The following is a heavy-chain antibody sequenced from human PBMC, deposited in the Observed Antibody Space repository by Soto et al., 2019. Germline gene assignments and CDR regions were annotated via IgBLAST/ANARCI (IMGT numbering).Heavy chain of an antibody. J-gene: IGHJ5*02. CDR1: GGSISSYY. D-gene: IGHD4-17*01. V-gene: IGHV4-59*01. Sequence: QVQLQESGPGLVKPSETLSLTCTVSGGSISSYYWSWIRQPPGKGLEWIGYIYYSGSTNYNPSLKSRVTISVDTSKNQFSLKLSSVTAADTAVYYCARESHPSLRHNNWFDPWGQGTLVTVSS. CDR2: IYYSGST. CDR3: ARESHPSLRHNNWFDP.